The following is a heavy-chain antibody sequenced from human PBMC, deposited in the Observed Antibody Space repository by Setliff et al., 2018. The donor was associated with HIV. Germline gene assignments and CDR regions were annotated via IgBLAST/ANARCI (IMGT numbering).Heavy chain of an antibody. D-gene: IGHD3-10*01. J-gene: IGHJ6*03. CDR1: GGSISSGSYY. CDR2: IYTSGST. V-gene: IGHV4-61*02. CDR3: ARVYYYGSPHMDV. Sequence: PSETLSLTCTVSGGSISSGSYYWSWIRQPAGKGLEWIGRIYTSGSTNYNPSLKSRVTISVDTSKNQFSLKLSSVTAADTAVYYCARVYYYGSPHMDVWGKGTTVTVSS.